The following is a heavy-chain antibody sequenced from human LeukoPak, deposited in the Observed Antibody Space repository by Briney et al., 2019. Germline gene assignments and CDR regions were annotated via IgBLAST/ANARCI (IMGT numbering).Heavy chain of an antibody. D-gene: IGHD3-10*01. CDR2: IYSGGDT. CDR3: ARAPMAGV. V-gene: IGHV3-66*01. CDR1: GFTVSSNY. J-gene: IGHJ6*02. Sequence: PGGSLRLSCAASGFTVSSNYMNWVRQAPGKGLEWISVIYSGGDTYYADSVKGRFTLSRGNSKNTLYLQMNSLRAEDTAVYYCARAPMAGVWGQGTTVTVSS.